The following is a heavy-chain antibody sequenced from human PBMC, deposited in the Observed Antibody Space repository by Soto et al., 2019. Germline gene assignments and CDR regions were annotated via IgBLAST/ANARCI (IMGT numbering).Heavy chain of an antibody. D-gene: IGHD3-22*01. CDR3: ASVIYYDCSGYGAHYYGMDV. V-gene: IGHV1-69*01. Sequence: QVQLVQSGAEVKKPGSSVKVSCKASGGTFSSYAISWVRQAPGQGLEWMGGIIPIFGTANYAQKFQGRVTITADESTITAYMDLSSLRSEDTAVYYCASVIYYDCSGYGAHYYGMDVWGQGTTVTVFS. CDR2: IIPIFGTA. J-gene: IGHJ6*02. CDR1: GGTFSSYA.